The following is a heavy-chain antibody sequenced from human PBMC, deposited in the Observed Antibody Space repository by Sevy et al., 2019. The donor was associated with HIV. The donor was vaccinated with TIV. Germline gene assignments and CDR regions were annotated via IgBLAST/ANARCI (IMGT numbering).Heavy chain of an antibody. Sequence: GESLKISCTASGFTFGDYAMSWVRQAPGKGLEWVSVIFSSGSTYYADSAKGRFTISRDNSKNTVDLQMNSVRAEDTAVYYCVSLFLSYRSGWSYFDYWGQGTLVTVSS. V-gene: IGHV3-66*02. CDR1: GFTFGDYA. CDR2: IFSSGST. D-gene: IGHD6-19*01. J-gene: IGHJ4*02. CDR3: VSLFLSYRSGWSYFDY.